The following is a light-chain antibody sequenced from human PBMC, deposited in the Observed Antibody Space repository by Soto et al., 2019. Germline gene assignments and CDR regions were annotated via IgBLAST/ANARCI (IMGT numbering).Light chain of an antibody. Sequence: QSALTQPASVSGSPGQSITISCTGTSSDVGGYNYVSWYQQHPGKAPKFVIYEVSNRPSGVSNRFSGSKSGNTASLTISGLQAEDEADYYCSSYTSSSTHWVFGGGTKLTVL. V-gene: IGLV2-14*01. CDR2: EVS. CDR3: SSYTSSSTHWV. CDR1: SSDVGGYNY. J-gene: IGLJ3*02.